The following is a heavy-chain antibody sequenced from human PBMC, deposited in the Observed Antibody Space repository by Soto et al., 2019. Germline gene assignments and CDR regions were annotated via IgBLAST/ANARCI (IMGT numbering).Heavy chain of an antibody. CDR2: IIPIFGTA. CDR1: GGTFSSYA. V-gene: IGHV1-69*12. D-gene: IGHD5-18*01. Sequence: QVQLVQSGAEVKKPGSSVKVSCKASGGTFSSYAIXWXXXXXXXXXEWMGGIIPIFGTANYAQKFQGRVTITADESTSTAYMELSSLRSEDXAVYYCASRYVDTAMVFDYWGQGTLVTVSS. CDR3: ASRYVDTAMVFDY. J-gene: IGHJ4*02.